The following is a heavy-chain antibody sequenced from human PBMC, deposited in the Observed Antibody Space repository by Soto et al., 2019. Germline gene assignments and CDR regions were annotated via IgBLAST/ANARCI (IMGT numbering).Heavy chain of an antibody. Sequence: GGSLRLSCAGSGFKFNTFAIHWVRQAPDRGLEWLAVTSHDGIKKYYAEAVKDRFTISRDNAKNSLSLQMDSLSVEDTAVYYCAREPLWSGPLPLDAFDLWGQGTMVTVSS. CDR3: AREPLWSGPLPLDAFDL. CDR1: GFKFNTFA. D-gene: IGHD3-3*01. CDR2: TSHDGIKK. V-gene: IGHV3-30*07. J-gene: IGHJ3*01.